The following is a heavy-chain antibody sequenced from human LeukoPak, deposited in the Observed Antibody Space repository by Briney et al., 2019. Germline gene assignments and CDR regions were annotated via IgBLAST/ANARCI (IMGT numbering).Heavy chain of an antibody. V-gene: IGHV3-23*01. CDR3: AKDRDQYSSSWLFDY. D-gene: IGHD6-13*01. J-gene: IGHJ4*02. Sequence: PGGSLRLSCAASGFTFSSYAMHWVRQAPGKGLEWVSAISGSGGSTYYADSVKGRFTISRDNSKNTLYLQMNSLRAEDTAVYYCAKDRDQYSSSWLFDYWGQGTLVTVSS. CDR2: ISGSGGST. CDR1: GFTFSSYA.